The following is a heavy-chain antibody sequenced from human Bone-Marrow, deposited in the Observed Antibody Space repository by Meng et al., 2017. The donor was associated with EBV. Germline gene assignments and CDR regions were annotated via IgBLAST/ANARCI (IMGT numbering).Heavy chain of an antibody. V-gene: IGHV4-61*01. D-gene: IGHD2/OR15-2a*01. CDR1: GVSGNSGTYH. CDR3: AKSRSSTPGIVND. CDR2: IYDTGTT. J-gene: IGHJ4*02. Sequence: VPAQESVQVLVNPLDSISIHCVGCGVSGNSGTYHWSWIRQSPEKGLEWIGYIYDTGTTIYNPSLNSRVTILLETSKNQFSLRLHSVTTADTAVYYCAKSRSSTPGIVNDWGQGTLVTVSS.